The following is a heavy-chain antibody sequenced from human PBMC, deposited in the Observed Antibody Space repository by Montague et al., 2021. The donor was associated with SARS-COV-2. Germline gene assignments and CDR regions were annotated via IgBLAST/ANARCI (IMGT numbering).Heavy chain of an antibody. CDR2: INHSGST. J-gene: IGHJ4*02. CDR3: ATQEDPSGWIPGPFDF. Sequence: SETLSLTCAVYGGSFSGYYWSWIRQPPGKGLEWIGEINHSGSTNXNPSLKSRVTISVDTSKNQLSLTLTSVTAADTAVYYCATQEDPSGWIPGPFDFWGQGTLLSVSS. CDR1: GGSFSGYY. D-gene: IGHD6-19*01. V-gene: IGHV4-34*01.